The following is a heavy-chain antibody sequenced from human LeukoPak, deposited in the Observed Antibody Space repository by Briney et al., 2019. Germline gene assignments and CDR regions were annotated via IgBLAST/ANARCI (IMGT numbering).Heavy chain of an antibody. J-gene: IGHJ4*02. V-gene: IGHV1-3*01. Sequence: ASVKVSCKASGYTFTNYVMHWVRQAPGQRLEWMGWINAGNGNTKYSQKFQGRVTLTRDTSASTAYMELSSLRSEDTAVYYCARDPAPDYFGYWGQGTLVTVSS. CDR2: INAGNGNT. CDR3: ARDPAPDYFGY. CDR1: GYTFTNYV.